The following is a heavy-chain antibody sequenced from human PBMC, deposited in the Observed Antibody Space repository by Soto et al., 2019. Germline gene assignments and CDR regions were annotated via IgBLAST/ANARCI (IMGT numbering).Heavy chain of an antibody. CDR3: AKDPHYYGSGSYYNE. CDR2: ISYDGSNK. CDR1: GFTFSSYG. V-gene: IGHV3-30*18. D-gene: IGHD3-10*01. Sequence: PGGSLRLSCAASGFTFSSYGMHWVRQAPGKGLEWVAVISYDGSNKYYADSVKGRFTISRDNSKNTLYLQMNSLRAEDTAVYYCAKDPHYYGSGSYYNEWGQGTLVTVSS. J-gene: IGHJ4*02.